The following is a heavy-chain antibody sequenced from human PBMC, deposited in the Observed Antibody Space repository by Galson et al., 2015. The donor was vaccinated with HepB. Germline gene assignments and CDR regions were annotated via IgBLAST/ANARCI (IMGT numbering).Heavy chain of an antibody. CDR1: GFTFSSYS. J-gene: IGHJ4*02. V-gene: IGHV3-48*01. CDR2: ISSSSSTI. Sequence: SLRLSCAASGFTFSSYSMNWVRQAPGKGLEWVSYISSSSSTIYYADSVKGRFTISRDNSKNTLYLQMNSLRAEDTAVYYCAREYYDSSGYQFDYWGQGTLVTVSS. D-gene: IGHD3-22*01. CDR3: AREYYDSSGYQFDY.